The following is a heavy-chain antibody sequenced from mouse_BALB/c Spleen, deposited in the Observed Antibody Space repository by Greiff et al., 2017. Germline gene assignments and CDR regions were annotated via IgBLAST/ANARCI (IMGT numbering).Heavy chain of an antibody. D-gene: IGHD1-1*01. CDR1: GFSLSRYS. J-gene: IGHJ3*01. Sequence: VKLVESGPGLVAPSQSLSITCTVSGFSLSRYSVHWVRQPPGKGLEWLGMIWGGGSTDYNSALKSRLSISKDNSKSQVFLKMNSLQTDDTAMYYCASYGSSSAWFAYWGQGTLVTVSA. V-gene: IGHV2-6-4*01. CDR3: ASYGSSSAWFAY. CDR2: IWGGGST.